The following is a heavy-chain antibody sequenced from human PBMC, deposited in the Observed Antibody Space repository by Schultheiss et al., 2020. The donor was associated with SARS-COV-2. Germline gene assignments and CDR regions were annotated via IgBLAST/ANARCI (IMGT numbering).Heavy chain of an antibody. V-gene: IGHV3-23*01. CDR2: ISGSGGST. D-gene: IGHD2-2*01. CDR3: AKEEGYCSSTSCYHFDY. CDR1: GFTFSSYA. Sequence: GSLRLSCAASGFTFSSYAMSWVRQAPGKGLEWVSAISGSGGSTYYADSVKGRFTISRDNSKNTLYLQMNSLRAEDTAVYYCAKEEGYCSSTSCYHFDYWGQGTLVTVSS. J-gene: IGHJ4*02.